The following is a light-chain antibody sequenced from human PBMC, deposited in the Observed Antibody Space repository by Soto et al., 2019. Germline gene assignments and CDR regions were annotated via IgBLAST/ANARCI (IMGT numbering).Light chain of an antibody. CDR3: QQFNNYPRT. V-gene: IGKV1D-13*01. J-gene: IGKJ2*01. CDR1: QDISSA. Sequence: AIQLTQSPSSLSASVGDRVTLTCRASQDISSALVWYQQKPGEAPKVLIYDASKLESGVPSRFSGDGSGTDFTLTIRNLQPEDLATYHCQQFNNYPRTFGQGTKLEIK. CDR2: DAS.